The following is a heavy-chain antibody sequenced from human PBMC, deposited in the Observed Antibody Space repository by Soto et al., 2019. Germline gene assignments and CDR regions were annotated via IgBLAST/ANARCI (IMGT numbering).Heavy chain of an antibody. Sequence: GGSLRLSCAASGFTFSSYGMHWVRQAPGKGLEWVAVISYDGSNKYYADSVKGRFTISRDNSKNTLYLQMNSLRAEDTAVYYCAKGDPGGAAAAPFDYWGQGTLVTVSS. CDR3: AKGDPGGAAAAPFDY. J-gene: IGHJ4*02. CDR2: ISYDGSNK. V-gene: IGHV3-30*18. D-gene: IGHD6-13*01. CDR1: GFTFSSYG.